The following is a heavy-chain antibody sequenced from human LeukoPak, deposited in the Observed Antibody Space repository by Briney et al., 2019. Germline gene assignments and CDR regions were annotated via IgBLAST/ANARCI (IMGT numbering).Heavy chain of an antibody. Sequence: SETLSLTCTVSGGSISSSSYYWGWIRQPPGKGLEWIGSIYYSGSTYYNPSLKSRVTISVDTSKNRFSLELTSVTAADTAVYYCARDADSSGWYDYWGQGTLVTVSS. J-gene: IGHJ4*02. CDR2: IYYSGST. CDR1: GGSISSSSYY. D-gene: IGHD6-19*01. V-gene: IGHV4-39*07. CDR3: ARDADSSGWYDY.